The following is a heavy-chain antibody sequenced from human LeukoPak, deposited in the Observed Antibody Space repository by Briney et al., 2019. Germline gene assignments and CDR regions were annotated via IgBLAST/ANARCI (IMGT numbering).Heavy chain of an antibody. J-gene: IGHJ4*02. CDR2: INPNSGGA. V-gene: IGHV1-2*06. D-gene: IGHD4-11*01. CDR3: ARASYGNNPTHFDY. Sequence: ASXXVSCKASGYTFSDYYIHWVRQAPGQGLQWMGRINPNSGGADYAQSFQGRVTMTRDTSTNTVYMQLIWLRSDDAAVYYCARASYGNNPTHFDYWGQGTLVTVSS. CDR1: GYTFSDYY.